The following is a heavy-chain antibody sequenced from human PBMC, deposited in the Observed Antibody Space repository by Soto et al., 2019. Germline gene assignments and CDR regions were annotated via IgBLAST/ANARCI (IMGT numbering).Heavy chain of an antibody. V-gene: IGHV1-3*01. Sequence: QVQLVQSGAEVKKPGASVKVSCKASGYTFTSYAMHWVRQAPGQRLEWMGWINAGNGNTKYSQKFQGRVTMTRDTSASTAYMELSSLRSEDTAVYYCARFSNPKKNQTRSWYWFWFDPWGQGTLVTVSS. CDR2: INAGNGNT. CDR3: ARFSNPKKNQTRSWYWFWFDP. CDR1: GYTFTSYA. J-gene: IGHJ5*02. D-gene: IGHD6-13*01.